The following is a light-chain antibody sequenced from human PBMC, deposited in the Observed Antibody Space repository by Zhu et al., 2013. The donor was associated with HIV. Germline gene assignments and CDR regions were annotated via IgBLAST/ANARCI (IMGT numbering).Light chain of an antibody. CDR1: TSNIGSNY. J-gene: IGLJ3*02. Sequence: QSVLAQPPSASGTPGQRVTIACSGRTSNIGSNYVSWYQQLPGTAPKLLMYRDDERPSGVPDRLSGSKSATSASLAISGLRSEDEAVYYCATWDDSLRGWVFGGGTKLTVL. CDR3: ATWDDSLRGWV. V-gene: IGLV1-47*01. CDR2: RDD.